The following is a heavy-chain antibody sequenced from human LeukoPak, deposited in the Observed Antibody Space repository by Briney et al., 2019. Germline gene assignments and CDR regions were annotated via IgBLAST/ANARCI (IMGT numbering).Heavy chain of an antibody. CDR1: GFTFSSYA. V-gene: IGHV3-23*01. J-gene: IGHJ4*02. CDR2: ISGSDGST. CDR3: AKVETSGGANCYALDY. D-gene: IGHD2-2*01. Sequence: GGSLRLSCAASGFTFSSYAMTWVRQAPDKGLEWVSAISGSDGSTYYADSAKGRFTISRDDSQNTLYLQMNSLSAEDTAVYYCAKVETSGGANCYALDYWGQGTLVTVSS.